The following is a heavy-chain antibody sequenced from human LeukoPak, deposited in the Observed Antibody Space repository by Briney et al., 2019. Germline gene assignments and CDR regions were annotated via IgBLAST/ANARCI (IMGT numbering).Heavy chain of an antibody. V-gene: IGHV3-48*01. CDR2: ISSSSSTI. D-gene: IGHD3-10*01. Sequence: GXLRLSCAASGFTFSSYAMSWVRQAPGKGLEWVSYISSSSSTIYYADSVKGRFTISRDNAKNSLYLQMNSLRAEDTAVYYCARDLGVHWGQGTLVTVSS. CDR1: GFTFSSYA. CDR3: ARDLGVH. J-gene: IGHJ4*02.